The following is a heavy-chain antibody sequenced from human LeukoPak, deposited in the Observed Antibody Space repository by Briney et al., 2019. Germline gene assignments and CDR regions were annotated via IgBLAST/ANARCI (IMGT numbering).Heavy chain of an antibody. J-gene: IGHJ5*02. CDR2: ISASGVST. V-gene: IGHV3-23*01. CDR1: GFTFSISA. CDR3: AKDEKYNWFDP. Sequence: GGSLRLSCAASGFTFSISAMSWVRQAPGKGLEWVSAISASGVSTFYADSVKGRFTISRDNSKNTLYLQMNSLRAEDTAVYYCAKDEKYNWFDPWGQGTLVTVSS.